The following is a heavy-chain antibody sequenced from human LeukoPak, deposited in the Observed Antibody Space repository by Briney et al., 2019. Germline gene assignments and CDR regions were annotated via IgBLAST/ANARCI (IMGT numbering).Heavy chain of an antibody. J-gene: IGHJ5*02. CDR1: GYSISSGYY. CDR2: IYYSGST. V-gene: IGHV4-38-2*02. Sequence: PSETLSLTCTVSGYSISSGYYWGWIRQPPGKGLEWIGSIYYSGSTYYNPSLKSRVTISVDTSKNQFSLKLSSVTAADTAVYYCAYRSSGSYLSPYEWFDPWGQGTLVTVSS. D-gene: IGHD1-26*01. CDR3: AYRSSGSYLSPYEWFDP.